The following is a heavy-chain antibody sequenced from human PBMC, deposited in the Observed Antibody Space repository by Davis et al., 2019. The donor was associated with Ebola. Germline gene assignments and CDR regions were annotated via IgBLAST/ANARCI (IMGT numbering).Heavy chain of an antibody. J-gene: IGHJ4*02. CDR2: INPNSGGT. D-gene: IGHD2-15*01. CDR1: GYTFTSYG. Sequence: AASVKVSCKASGYTFTSYGMSWVRQAPGQGLEWMGRINPNSGGTNYAQKFQGRVTMTRDTSISTAYMELSRLRSDDTAVYYCARDLGDWDIVATNWGQGTLVTVSS. V-gene: IGHV1-2*06. CDR3: ARDLGDWDIVATN.